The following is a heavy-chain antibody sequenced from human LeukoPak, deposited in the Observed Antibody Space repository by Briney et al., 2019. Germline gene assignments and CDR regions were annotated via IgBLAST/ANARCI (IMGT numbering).Heavy chain of an antibody. CDR2: ISYDGDDK. CDR1: GFTFSNYG. D-gene: IGHD3-10*01. J-gene: IGHJ4*02. V-gene: IGHV3-30*19. CDR3: ARDFWFGESGAGGYFDY. Sequence: PGGSLRLSCAASGFTFSNYGMHWVRQAPGKGLEWVAIISYDGDDKYYADSVKGRFTISRDNSKNTLYLQMTSLKTEDTAVYFCARDFWFGESGAGGYFDYWGQGTLLTVSS.